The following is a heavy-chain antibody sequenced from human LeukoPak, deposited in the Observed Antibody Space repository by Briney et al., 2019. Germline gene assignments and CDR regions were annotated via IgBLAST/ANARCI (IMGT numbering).Heavy chain of an antibody. CDR2: INHSGST. V-gene: IGHV4-34*01. CDR1: GGCLSGYY. D-gene: IGHD1-26*01. CDR3: ARGSRGDRGSYRVRWFDP. Sequence: PSVNLSFTCAVSGGCLSGYYWTWIRQPPGKGLVWIGEINHSGSTKYNPHLKSRVTISVDTSKNQFSLKLSSVTAADTAVYYCARGSRGDRGSYRVRWFDPWGQGTLVTVSS. J-gene: IGHJ5*02.